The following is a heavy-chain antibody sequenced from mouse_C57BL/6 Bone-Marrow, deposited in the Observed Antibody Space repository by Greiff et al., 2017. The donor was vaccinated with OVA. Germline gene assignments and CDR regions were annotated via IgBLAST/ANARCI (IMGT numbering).Heavy chain of an antibody. CDR3: ARHELSGFAY. D-gene: IGHD1-3*01. V-gene: IGHV5-15*01. Sequence: EVMLVESGGGLVQPGGSLKLSCAASGFTFSDYGMAWVRQAPRKGPEWVAFISNLAYSLYYADTVTGRFTISRENAKNTLYLEMSSLRSEDTAMYYCARHELSGFAYWGQGTLVTVSA. CDR2: ISNLAYSL. CDR1: GFTFSDYG. J-gene: IGHJ3*01.